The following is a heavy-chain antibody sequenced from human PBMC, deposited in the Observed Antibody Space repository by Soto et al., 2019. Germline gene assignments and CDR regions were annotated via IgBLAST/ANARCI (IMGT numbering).Heavy chain of an antibody. CDR3: AMNLFGELFDY. J-gene: IGHJ4*02. D-gene: IGHD3-10*02. Sequence: PSETLSLTCTVSGGSISSSSYYWGWIRQPPGKGLEWIGSIYYSGSTYYNPSLKSRVTISVDTSKNQFSLKLSSVTAADTAVYYCAMNLFGELFDYWGQGALVTVSS. CDR2: IYYSGST. V-gene: IGHV4-39*01. CDR1: GGSISSSSYY.